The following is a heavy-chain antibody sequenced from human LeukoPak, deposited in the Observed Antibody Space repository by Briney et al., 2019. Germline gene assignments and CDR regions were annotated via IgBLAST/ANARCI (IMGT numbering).Heavy chain of an antibody. CDR2: VSYSGGT. J-gene: IGHJ4*02. CDR3: ARCYGSGSLYYFDY. V-gene: IGHV4-59*01. D-gene: IGHD3-10*01. CDR1: GDSLNYYY. Sequence: SETLSLTCSVSGDSLNYYYWTWIRQPPGKGLEWIGHVSYSGGTNYNASLKSRVTILVDPSKNQFSLMVRSVTAADTAIYYCARCYGSGSLYYFDYWGQGALVTVSS.